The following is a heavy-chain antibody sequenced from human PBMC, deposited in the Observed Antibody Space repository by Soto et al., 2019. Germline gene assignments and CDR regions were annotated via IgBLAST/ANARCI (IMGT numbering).Heavy chain of an antibody. CDR3: ARVSREGYDYGDYGGRNQLREFDY. CDR1: GGTFSSYA. J-gene: IGHJ4*02. Sequence: ASVKVSCKASGGTFSSYAISWVRQAPGQGLEWMGGIIPIFGTANYAQKFQGRVTITADESTSTAYMELSSLRSEDTAVYYCARVSREGYDYGDYGGRNQLREFDYWGQGTLVTVSS. V-gene: IGHV1-69*13. D-gene: IGHD4-17*01. CDR2: IIPIFGTA.